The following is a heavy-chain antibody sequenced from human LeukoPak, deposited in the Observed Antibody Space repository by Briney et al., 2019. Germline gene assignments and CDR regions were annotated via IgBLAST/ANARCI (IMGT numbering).Heavy chain of an antibody. CDR3: AKDAANILYYFDY. V-gene: IGHV3-30*02. D-gene: IGHD2-15*01. J-gene: IGHJ4*02. CDR2: IWDDGSDK. CDR1: GFTFTNHG. Sequence: PGGSLRLSCVASGFTFTNHGMHWVRQAPGKGLEWVASIWDDGSDKYSADSVRGRFTIPRDNSKKTLYLQMNSLRAEDTAVYYCAKDAANILYYFDYCGQGALVTVSS.